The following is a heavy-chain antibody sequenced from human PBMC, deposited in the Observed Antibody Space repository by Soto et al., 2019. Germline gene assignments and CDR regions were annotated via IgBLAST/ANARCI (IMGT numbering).Heavy chain of an antibody. D-gene: IGHD1-1*01. V-gene: IGHV3-48*03. CDR1: GFTFSSYE. J-gene: IGHJ5*02. CDR3: AREANDAFDP. CDR2: ISSSGNTI. Sequence: GGSLRLSCAASGFTFSSYEMNWVRQAPGKGLEWVSYISSSGNTIYYADSVKGRFTLSRDNAKKSLYLQMNSLRAEDTALYYCAREANDAFDPWDQGTLVTVSS.